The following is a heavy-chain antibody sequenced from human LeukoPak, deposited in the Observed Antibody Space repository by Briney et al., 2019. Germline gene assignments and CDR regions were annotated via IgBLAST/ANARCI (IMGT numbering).Heavy chain of an antibody. V-gene: IGHV3-30*04. CDR3: ATGIGYCSGGSCRDYFDY. Sequence: GRSLRLSCAASGFTFSSYAMHWVRRAPGKGLEWVAVISYDGSNKYYADSVKGRFTISRDNSKNTLYLQMNSLRAEDTAVYYCATGIGYCSGGSCRDYFDYWGQGTLVTVSS. D-gene: IGHD2-15*01. CDR1: GFTFSSYA. CDR2: ISYDGSNK. J-gene: IGHJ4*02.